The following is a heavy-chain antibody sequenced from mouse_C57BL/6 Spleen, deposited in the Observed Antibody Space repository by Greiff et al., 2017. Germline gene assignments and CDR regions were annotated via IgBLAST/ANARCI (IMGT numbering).Heavy chain of an antibody. D-gene: IGHD2-3*01. CDR2: ISSGSSTI. CDR1: GFTFSDYG. J-gene: IGHJ3*01. V-gene: IGHV5-17*01. CDR3: ARDMMVTPFAY. Sequence: EVQLVESGGGLVKPGGSLKLSCAASGFTFSDYGMHWVRQAPEKGLEWVAYISSGSSTIYYADTVKGRFTISRDNAKNTLFPQMTSLRSEDTAMYYCARDMMVTPFAYWGQGTLVTVSA.